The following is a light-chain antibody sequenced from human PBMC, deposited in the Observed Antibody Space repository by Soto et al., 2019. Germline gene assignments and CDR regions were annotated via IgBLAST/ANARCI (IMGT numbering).Light chain of an antibody. CDR2: WAS. J-gene: IGKJ1*01. CDR1: QSLLYRSNNKNY. Sequence: DIVLTQSPDSLAVSLGERATINCKSSQSLLYRSNNKNYLAWYQQKPGQPLKLLISWASTRESGVPDRFSGSGSGADFTLTISRLQAEDVAVYYCQHYYSAPRTFG. V-gene: IGKV4-1*01. CDR3: QHYYSAPRT.